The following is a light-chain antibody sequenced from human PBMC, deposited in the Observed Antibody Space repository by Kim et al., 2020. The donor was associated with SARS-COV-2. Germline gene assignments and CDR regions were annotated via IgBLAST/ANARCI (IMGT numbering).Light chain of an antibody. Sequence: LSPGESTTLSCRARQSIRSSLSWYQHRPGQAPRLLVYDVSNRATGIPARFSGSGSGTDFTLTISSLEPEDFALYYCQQRGDWPPTFGQGTKVDIK. V-gene: IGKV3-11*01. CDR3: QQRGDWPPT. CDR1: QSIRSS. CDR2: DVS. J-gene: IGKJ1*01.